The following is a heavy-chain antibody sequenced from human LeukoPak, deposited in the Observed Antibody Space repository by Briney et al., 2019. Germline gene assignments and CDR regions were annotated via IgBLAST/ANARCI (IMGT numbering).Heavy chain of an antibody. Sequence: ASVKVSCKASGYTFTGYYMHWVRQAPGQGLEWMGWINPNSGGTNYAQKFQGRVTMTRDTSISTAYMELSRLRSDDTAVYYCARDQGGSYPADFDYWGQGTLVTVPS. V-gene: IGHV1-2*02. CDR2: INPNSGGT. CDR3: ARDQGGSYPADFDY. J-gene: IGHJ4*02. D-gene: IGHD1-26*01. CDR1: GYTFTGYY.